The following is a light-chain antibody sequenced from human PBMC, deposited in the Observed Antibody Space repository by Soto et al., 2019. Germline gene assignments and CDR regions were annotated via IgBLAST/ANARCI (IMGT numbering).Light chain of an antibody. CDR2: EAC. CDR1: QSISGW. J-gene: IGKJ1*01. CDR3: QQYDSLSVT. Sequence: DIQMTQSPSTLSASVGDRVTITCRASQSISGWLAWHQQKPGKAPKLVIYEACGLKRGVPPRFSGSGSGTEFPLTISSLQTEASATYYCQQYDSLSVTFGQGTKL. V-gene: IGKV1-5*01.